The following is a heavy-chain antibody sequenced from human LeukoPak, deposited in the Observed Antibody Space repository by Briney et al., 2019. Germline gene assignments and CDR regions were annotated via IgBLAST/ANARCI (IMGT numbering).Heavy chain of an antibody. D-gene: IGHD3-22*01. CDR2: INHSGST. CDR1: GGSFSGYY. V-gene: IGHV4-34*01. CDR3: ARGGGSSGYYYDRY. Sequence: PSETLSLTCAVYGGSFSGYYWSWIRQPPGKGLEWIGEINHSGSTNYNPSLKSRVTISVDTSKNQFSLKLSSVTAADTAVYYCARGGGSSGYYYDRYWGHGTLVTVSS. J-gene: IGHJ4*01.